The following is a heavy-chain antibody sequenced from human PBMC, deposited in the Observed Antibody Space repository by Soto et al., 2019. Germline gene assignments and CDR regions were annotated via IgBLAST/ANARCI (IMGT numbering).Heavy chain of an antibody. CDR2: IKSKTDGGTT. Sequence: GSIQISIASSGFSFSNAWMSWVRQAPGKGLEWVGRIKSKTDGGTTDYAAPVKGRFTISRDDSKNTLYLQMNSLKTEDTAVYYCTTDPGSGYDYYYYYGMDVWGQGTTVTVSS. CDR3: TTDPGSGYDYYYYYGMDV. CDR1: GFSFSNAW. V-gene: IGHV3-15*01. J-gene: IGHJ6*02. D-gene: IGHD5-12*01.